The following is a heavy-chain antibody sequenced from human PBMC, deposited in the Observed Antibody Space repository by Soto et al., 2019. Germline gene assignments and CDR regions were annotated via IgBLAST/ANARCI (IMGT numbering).Heavy chain of an antibody. Sequence: EVQLLESGGGLVQPGGSLRLSCAASGFTFSSYAMSWVRQAPGKGLEWVSAISGSGGSTYYADSVKGRFTISRDNSKNTLYVQMSSLRAEDTAVYYCAKDWGGGFMVRGVIRDPPDYWGQGTLVTVSS. D-gene: IGHD3-10*01. CDR1: GFTFSSYA. CDR3: AKDWGGGFMVRGVIRDPPDY. V-gene: IGHV3-23*01. CDR2: ISGSGGST. J-gene: IGHJ4*02.